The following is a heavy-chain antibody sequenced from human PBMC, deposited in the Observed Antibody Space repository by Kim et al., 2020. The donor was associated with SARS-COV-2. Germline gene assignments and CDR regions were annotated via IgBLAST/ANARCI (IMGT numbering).Heavy chain of an antibody. J-gene: IGHJ6*02. D-gene: IGHD3-10*01. V-gene: IGHV1-8*01. CDR1: GYIFTSHE. Sequence: ASVKVSCKASGYIFTSHEVNWVRQAAGQGLEWMGWINPKSGDTVYEQKFQGRVTMTRNTAISTAYIELSSLRSDDTAVYYCARGVITEVRGVMRSRLWMDVWGQGTTVTVSS. CDR3: ARGVITEVRGVMRSRLWMDV. CDR2: INPKSGDT.